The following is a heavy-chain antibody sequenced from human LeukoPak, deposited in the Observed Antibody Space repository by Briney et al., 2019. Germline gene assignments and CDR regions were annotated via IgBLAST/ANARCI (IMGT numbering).Heavy chain of an antibody. Sequence: GGCLRVSRVASGFTLSGDAMSWVRQAPGKGLGWVSAIRGRGGTTYYADSANCPFTIYRDNSNNTQYLQMNSQRAEDTAVDYYAKDQSRTYCSSTSSYMEEAFDIWGQGTMVTVSS. J-gene: IGHJ3*02. V-gene: IGHV3-23*01. CDR2: IRGRGGTT. CDR3: AKDQSRTYCSSTSSYMEEAFDI. D-gene: IGHD2-2*02. CDR1: GFTLSGDA.